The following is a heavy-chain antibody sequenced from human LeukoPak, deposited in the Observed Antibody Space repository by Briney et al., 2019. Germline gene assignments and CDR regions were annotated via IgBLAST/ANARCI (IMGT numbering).Heavy chain of an antibody. CDR1: GFTFSTYS. V-gene: IGHV3-48*01. J-gene: IGHJ1*01. CDR3: ARSFFQWNYGSCLDS. D-gene: IGHD1-7*01. CDR2: IDSGSDNI. Sequence: GGSLRLSCAASGFTFSTYSMNWVRQAPGKGLEWVSDIDSGSDNIHYADSVKGRFTISRDDAKNSLYLQMDSLRAEDTAVYSCARSFFQWNYGSCLDSWGQGTLVTVSS.